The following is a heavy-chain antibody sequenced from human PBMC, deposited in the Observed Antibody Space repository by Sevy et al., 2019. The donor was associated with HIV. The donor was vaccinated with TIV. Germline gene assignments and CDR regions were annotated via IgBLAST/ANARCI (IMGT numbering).Heavy chain of an antibody. CDR3: ARDIGAGSNSETSSPTFFFYYFDS. D-gene: IGHD1-26*01. Sequence: GGYLRLSCAASGFSLDDYAMHWVRQSSGKGLEWVAGISWNSGSIGYADAVKGRFTISRDNARNTLYLQMNNMRSEDTALYYCARDIGAGSNSETSSPTFFFYYFDSWGQGTLVTVSS. V-gene: IGHV3-9*01. J-gene: IGHJ4*02. CDR1: GFSLDDYA. CDR2: ISWNSGSI.